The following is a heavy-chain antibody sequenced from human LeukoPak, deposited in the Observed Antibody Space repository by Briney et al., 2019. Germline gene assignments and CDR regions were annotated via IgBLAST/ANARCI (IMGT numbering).Heavy chain of an antibody. V-gene: IGHV3-7*02. CDR3: ARGGMVRGVMHDLGYFDY. CDR1: GFTFSSYW. CDR2: IKQDGSEK. D-gene: IGHD3-10*01. J-gene: IGHJ4*02. Sequence: GGSLRLSCAASGFTFSSYWMSWVRQAPGKGLEWVANIKQDGSEKYYVDSVKGRFTISRDNAKNSLYLQMNSLRDEDTAVYYCARGGMVRGVMHDLGYFDYWGQGTLVTVSS.